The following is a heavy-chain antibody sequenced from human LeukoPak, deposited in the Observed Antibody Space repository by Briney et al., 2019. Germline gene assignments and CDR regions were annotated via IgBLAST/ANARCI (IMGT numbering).Heavy chain of an antibody. J-gene: IGHJ4*02. CDR3: ASLDCSSTSCYGRGGPYFDY. CDR2: IYYSGST. CDR1: GGSISSYY. V-gene: IGHV4-59*12. Sequence: SETLSLTCTVSGGSISSYYWSWIRQPPGKGLEWIGYIYYSGSTNYNPSLKSRLTISVDTSKNQFSLKLSSVTAADTAVYYCASLDCSSTSCYGRGGPYFDYWGQGTLVTVSS. D-gene: IGHD2-2*01.